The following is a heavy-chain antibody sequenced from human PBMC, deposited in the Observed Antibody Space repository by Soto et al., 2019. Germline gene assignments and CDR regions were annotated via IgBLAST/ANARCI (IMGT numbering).Heavy chain of an antibody. D-gene: IGHD6-19*01. Sequence: VQLVQSGAELRKLGSSVKVSCKASGGTFSSFAISWVRQAPGQGLEWMGGIIPIFGTANYAQKFQGRVTITADQSTSTAFMELSSLRSEDTAVYYCARVGNSSGWYDYWGQGTLVTVSS. CDR2: IIPIFGTA. J-gene: IGHJ4*02. V-gene: IGHV1-69*01. CDR3: ARVGNSSGWYDY. CDR1: GGTFSSFA.